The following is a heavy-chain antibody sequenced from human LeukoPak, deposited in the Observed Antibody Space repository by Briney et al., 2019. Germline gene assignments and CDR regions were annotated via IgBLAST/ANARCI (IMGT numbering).Heavy chain of an antibody. J-gene: IGHJ4*02. V-gene: IGHV3-20*04. CDR2: INWNGGNT. CDR3: AATYSGNWEFDY. CDR1: GFTFGDYA. D-gene: IGHD1-26*01. Sequence: GGSLRLSCTASGFTFGDYAMSWVRQAPGKGLEWVSGINWNGGNTGSADSVKGRFTISRDNAKNSLYLQMNSLRAEDTALYYCAATYSGNWEFDYWGQGTLVTVSS.